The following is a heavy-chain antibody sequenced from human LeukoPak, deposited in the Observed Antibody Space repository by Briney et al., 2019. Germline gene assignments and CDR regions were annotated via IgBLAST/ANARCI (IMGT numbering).Heavy chain of an antibody. V-gene: IGHV3-21*01. D-gene: IGHD3-22*01. CDR3: ASRTYYYDSSGYYTSSGAFDI. J-gene: IGHJ3*02. Sequence: GGSLRLSCAASGFTFSSYSMNWVRQAPGKGLEWVSSISSSSSYIYYADSVKGRFTISRDNAKNSLYLQMNSLRAEDTAVYYCASRTYYYDSSGYYTSSGAFDIWGQGTMVTVSS. CDR2: ISSSSSYI. CDR1: GFTFSSYS.